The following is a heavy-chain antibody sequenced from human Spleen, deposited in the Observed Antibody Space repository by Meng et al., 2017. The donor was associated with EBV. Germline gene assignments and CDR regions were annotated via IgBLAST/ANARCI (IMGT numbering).Heavy chain of an antibody. CDR3: ARGGYGTNYFDP. J-gene: IGHJ5*02. D-gene: IGHD4/OR15-4a*01. CDR2: VYFSGST. V-gene: IGHV4-61*01. CDR1: GASIRTGSYY. Sequence: GQGLGRLLETLSPTCTAPGASIRTGSYYWTWIRQTPGKGLEWLGYVYFSGSTNYNPSLKSRVTMSIDTSKNQFSLNLRSATAADAAVYFCARGGYGTNYFDPWGQGTLVTVSS.